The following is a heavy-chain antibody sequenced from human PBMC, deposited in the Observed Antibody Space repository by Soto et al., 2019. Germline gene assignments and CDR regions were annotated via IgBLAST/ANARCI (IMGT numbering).Heavy chain of an antibody. CDR2: IHYSGYT. V-gene: IGHV4-28*01. J-gene: IGHJ4*02. CDR1: GHSINSDKW. CDR3: AKKDTAKYYFDF. D-gene: IGHD2-21*02. Sequence: SETLSLTCGVSGHSINSDKWWVWIRQPPGKGLEWIGYIHYSGYTYSNPSLKSRVTMSVDTSKNQFSLNLSSVTAVDTAFSYCAKKDTAKYYFDFWGQGALVTVSS.